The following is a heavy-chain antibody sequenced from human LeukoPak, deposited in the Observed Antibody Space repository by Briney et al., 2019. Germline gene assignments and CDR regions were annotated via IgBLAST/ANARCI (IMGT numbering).Heavy chain of an antibody. Sequence: GGSLRLSCAASGFTFSSYSMNGVRQAPGKGVEWVSSISSSSSYIYYADSVKGRFTISRDNAKNSLYLQMNSLSAEDTAVYYCASSPLDCSSTSCYNGNYYYYYYMDVWGKGTTVTVSS. V-gene: IGHV3-21*01. CDR3: ASSPLDCSSTSCYNGNYYYYYYMDV. D-gene: IGHD2-2*02. J-gene: IGHJ6*03. CDR1: GFTFSSYS. CDR2: ISSSSSYI.